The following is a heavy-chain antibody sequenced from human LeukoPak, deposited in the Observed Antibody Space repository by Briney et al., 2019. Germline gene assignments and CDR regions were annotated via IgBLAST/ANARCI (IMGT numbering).Heavy chain of an antibody. J-gene: IGHJ4*02. CDR3: ATEGFYYDSSGYPVRYFDY. V-gene: IGHV1-24*01. Sequence: ASAKVSCKVSGYTLTELSMHWVRQAPGKGLEWMGGFDPEDGETIYAQKFQGRVTMTEDTSTHTAYMELSSLRSEDTAVYYCATEGFYYDSSGYPVRYFDYWGQGTLVTVSS. CDR2: FDPEDGET. CDR1: GYTLTELS. D-gene: IGHD3-22*01.